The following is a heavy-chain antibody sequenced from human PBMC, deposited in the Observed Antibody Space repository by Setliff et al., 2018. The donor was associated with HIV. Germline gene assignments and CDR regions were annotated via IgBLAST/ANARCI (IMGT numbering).Heavy chain of an antibody. V-gene: IGHV4-30-4*08. J-gene: IGHJ4*02. CDR2: ITYSGSA. CDR1: GGSISSDDYY. CDR3: VRDDYGYNGKGFDY. D-gene: IGHD4-17*01. Sequence: PSETLSLTCTVSGGSISSDDYYWNWIRQPPGKGLEWIGYITYSGSAYYNPFLKSRFTISIDTSNNQISLRLCSVTAADTAMSYCVRDDYGYNGKGFDYWGPGTLVTVSS.